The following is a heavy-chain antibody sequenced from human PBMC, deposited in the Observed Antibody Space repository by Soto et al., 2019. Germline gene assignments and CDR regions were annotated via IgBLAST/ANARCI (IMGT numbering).Heavy chain of an antibody. V-gene: IGHV1-3*01. CDR1: GYTFTSYA. CDR3: ARVIRVVAATYYYYYYMDV. Sequence: ASVKVSCKASGYTFTSYAMRWVRQAPGQRLEWMGWINAGNGNTKYSQKFQGRVTITRDTSASTAYMELSSLRSEDTAVYYCARVIRVVAATYYYYYYMDVWGKGTTVTVSS. J-gene: IGHJ6*03. D-gene: IGHD2-15*01. CDR2: INAGNGNT.